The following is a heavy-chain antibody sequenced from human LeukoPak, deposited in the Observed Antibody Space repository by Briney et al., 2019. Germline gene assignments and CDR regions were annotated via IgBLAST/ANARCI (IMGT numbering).Heavy chain of an antibody. Sequence: ASVKVSCTASGYTFTSYDINWVRQAPGQGLEWMGWMNPNSGNTGYAQKFQGRVTMTRNTSISTAYMELSSLRSEDTAVYYCARGTTRAPGSYGYWGQGTLVTVSS. CDR1: GYTFTSYD. J-gene: IGHJ4*02. CDR2: MNPNSGNT. D-gene: IGHD5-18*01. V-gene: IGHV1-8*01. CDR3: ARGTTRAPGSYGY.